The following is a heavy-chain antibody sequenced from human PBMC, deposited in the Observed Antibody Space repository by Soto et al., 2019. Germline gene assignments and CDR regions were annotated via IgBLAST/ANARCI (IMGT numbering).Heavy chain of an antibody. CDR2: IVPVFGTP. D-gene: IGHD3-9*01. CDR1: GGVFSIYA. CDR3: ARGSYYLSSGYYFDD. Sequence: ASGKGSCNASGGVFSIYALTWVRQAPGQGLEWVGGIVPVFGTPNYAPKFQGRVTVTADESTRTGYMELTSLTSEDTAIYYCARGSYYLSSGYYFDDCRQVTMVTVYS. V-gene: IGHV1-69*13. J-gene: IGHJ5*02.